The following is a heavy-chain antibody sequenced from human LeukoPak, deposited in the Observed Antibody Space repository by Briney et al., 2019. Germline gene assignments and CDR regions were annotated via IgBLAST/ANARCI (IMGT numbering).Heavy chain of an antibody. CDR3: ARAPDWNPYFDY. V-gene: IGHV3-11*01. J-gene: IGHJ4*02. D-gene: IGHD1-1*01. CDR2: ISSSGSTI. Sequence: GGSLRLSCAASGFTFSDYHMSWIRQAPGKGLEWVSYISSSGSTIYYADSVKGRFTISRDNAKNSLYLQMNSLRAEDTAVYYCARAPDWNPYFDYWGQGTLVTVSS. CDR1: GFTFSDYH.